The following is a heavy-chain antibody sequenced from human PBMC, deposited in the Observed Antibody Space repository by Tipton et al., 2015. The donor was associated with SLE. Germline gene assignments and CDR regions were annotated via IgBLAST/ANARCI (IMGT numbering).Heavy chain of an antibody. Sequence: TLSLTCAVYGGSFSGYYWSWIRQPPGKGLEWIGEINHSGSTNYNPSLKSRVTISVDTSKNQFSLKLSSVTAADTAVYYCARDGKDDAFDIWGQGTMVTVSS. CDR1: GGSFSGYY. CDR2: INHSGST. J-gene: IGHJ3*02. V-gene: IGHV4-34*01. CDR3: ARDGKDDAFDI.